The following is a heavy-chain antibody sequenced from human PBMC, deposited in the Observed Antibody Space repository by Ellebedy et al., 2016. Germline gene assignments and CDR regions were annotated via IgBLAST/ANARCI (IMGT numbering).Heavy chain of an antibody. CDR2: ISSSGSTI. D-gene: IGHD5-12*01. J-gene: IGHJ6*02. CDR3: ARADIVATITSYYYYGMDV. Sequence: GGSLRLSXAASGFTFSDYYMSWIRQAPGKGLEWVSYISSSGSTIYYADSVKGRFTISRDNAKNSLYLQMNSLRAEDTAVYYCARADIVATITSYYYYGMDVWGQGTTVTVSS. V-gene: IGHV3-11*01. CDR1: GFTFSDYY.